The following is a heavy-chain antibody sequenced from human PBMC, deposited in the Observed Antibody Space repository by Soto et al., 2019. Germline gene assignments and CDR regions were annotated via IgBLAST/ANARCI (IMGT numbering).Heavy chain of an antibody. Sequence: GGSLRLSCAASGFTFSGSAMHWVRQASGKGLEWVGRIRSKANSYATAYAASVKGRFTISRDDSKNTAYLQMNSLKTEDTAVYYCSCSSTSCYSGPVAGTRGQGTLVTVSS. V-gene: IGHV3-73*01. CDR3: SCSSTSCYSGPVAGT. CDR2: IRSKANSYAT. CDR1: GFTFSGSA. D-gene: IGHD2-2*01. J-gene: IGHJ4*02.